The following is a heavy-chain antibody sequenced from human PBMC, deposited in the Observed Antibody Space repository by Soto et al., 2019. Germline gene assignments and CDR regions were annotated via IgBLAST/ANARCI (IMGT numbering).Heavy chain of an antibody. D-gene: IGHD6-19*01. Sequence: PGGSLRLSCAASGFTFSSYGMHWVRQAPGKGLEWVAVISYDGSNKYYADSVKGRFTISRDNSKNTLYLQMNSLRAEDTAVYYCAKDERAEVAAEAYYFDYWGQGTLVTVYS. CDR3: AKDERAEVAAEAYYFDY. J-gene: IGHJ4*02. V-gene: IGHV3-30*18. CDR2: ISYDGSNK. CDR1: GFTFSSYG.